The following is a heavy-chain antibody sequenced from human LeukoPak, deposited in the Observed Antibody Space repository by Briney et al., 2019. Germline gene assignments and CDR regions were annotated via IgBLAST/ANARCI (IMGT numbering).Heavy chain of an antibody. CDR2: ISHDGSRV. CDR1: GFTLGNSN. CDR3: AKENSAEYQLLLAY. D-gene: IGHD2-2*01. Sequence: GGSLRLSCAASGFTLGNSNAHWVRQAPGKGLEWVAVISHDGSRVYDADSVKGRFTISRDNSKNTLYLQMNSLRAEDTAVYYCAKENSAEYQLLLAYWGQGTLVTVSS. J-gene: IGHJ4*02. V-gene: IGHV3-30*01.